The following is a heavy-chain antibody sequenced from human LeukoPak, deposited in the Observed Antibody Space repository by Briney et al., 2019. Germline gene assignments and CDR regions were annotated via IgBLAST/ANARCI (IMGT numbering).Heavy chain of an antibody. J-gene: IGHJ6*02. CDR2: IRSKANSYAT. D-gene: IGHD1-26*01. V-gene: IGHV3-73*01. Sequence: GSLKLSCATSGFTFSGSAIHWVRQASGKGLEWVGRIRSKANSYATTDAASVKGRFTISRDDSKNTAYLQMNSLKTEDTAVYYCTRGAGSTAVMGDITYYYPMDVWGQGTTVTVSS. CDR1: GFTFSGSA. CDR3: TRGAGSTAVMGDITYYYPMDV.